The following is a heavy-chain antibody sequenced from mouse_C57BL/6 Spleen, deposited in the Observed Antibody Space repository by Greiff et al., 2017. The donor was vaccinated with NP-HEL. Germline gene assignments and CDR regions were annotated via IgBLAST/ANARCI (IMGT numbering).Heavy chain of an antibody. D-gene: IGHD2-10*01. CDR2: IWSGGST. CDR3: ARGLLFFYYAMDY. CDR1: GFSLTSYG. J-gene: IGHJ4*01. Sequence: VKLVESGPGLVQPSQSLSITCPVSGFSLTSYGVHWVRQSPGKGLEWLGVIWSGGSTDYNAAFISRLSISKDNSKSQVFFKMNSLQADDTAIYYCARGLLFFYYAMDYWGQGTSVTVSS. V-gene: IGHV2-2*01.